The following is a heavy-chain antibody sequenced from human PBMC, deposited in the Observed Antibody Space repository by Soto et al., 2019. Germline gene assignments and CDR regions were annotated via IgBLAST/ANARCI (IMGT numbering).Heavy chain of an antibody. CDR3: ARGRGFDS. CDR2: ISSSGTTI. CDR1: GFIFTDFY. J-gene: IGHJ4*02. V-gene: IGHV3-11*01. Sequence: QVQLVETGGGLVKPGGSLRLSCAGTGFIFTDFYMSWIRQAPGKGLEWVSYISSSGTTIYYADSVKGRFTIDRDNAKRSVYLQMNSLRAEDPAVYYWARGRGFDSWGEGTLVTVSS.